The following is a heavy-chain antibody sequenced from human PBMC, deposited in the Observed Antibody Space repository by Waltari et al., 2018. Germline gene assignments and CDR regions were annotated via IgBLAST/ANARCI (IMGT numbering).Heavy chain of an antibody. D-gene: IGHD5-12*01. V-gene: IGHV4-59*02. CDR2: IYYSGST. Sequence: VQLVESGGGLIQPGGSLRLSCAASGFTVSSNYMSWVRQAPGKGLEWIGYIYYSGSTNYNPSLKSRVTISVDTSKNQFSLKLSSVTAADTAVYYCARVGVRSGYDFKYFDYWGQGTLVTVSS. CDR1: GFTVSSNY. J-gene: IGHJ4*02. CDR3: ARVGVRSGYDFKYFDY.